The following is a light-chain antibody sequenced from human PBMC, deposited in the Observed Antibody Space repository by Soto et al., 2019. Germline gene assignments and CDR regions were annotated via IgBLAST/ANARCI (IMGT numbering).Light chain of an antibody. J-gene: IGKJ2*01. Sequence: DFVMTKSPLSRPVTPGEPPSISCRSSQSPLHSNGYTYLDWYLQKPGQSPQLLIYLGSNRASGVPDRFSGSGSGTDFTLKISRVEAEDVGVYYCMQALQTPPAYTFGQGTKLEIK. CDR3: MQALQTPPAYT. CDR2: LGS. V-gene: IGKV2-28*01. CDR1: QSPLHSNGYTY.